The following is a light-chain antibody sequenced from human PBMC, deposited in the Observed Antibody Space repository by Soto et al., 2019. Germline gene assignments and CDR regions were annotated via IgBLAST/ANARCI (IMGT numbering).Light chain of an antibody. CDR2: GAS. V-gene: IGKV3-20*01. Sequence: EIVLTQFPGTQSLSPGERATLSCRASQSVSSNYLAWYQQRPGQPPNLLIFGASNRAPGIPDRFSGSGSGTDFTLTISRLEPEDFAVYYCQQYGSSIKTLGQGTKVDIK. J-gene: IGKJ1*01. CDR1: QSVSSNY. CDR3: QQYGSSIKT.